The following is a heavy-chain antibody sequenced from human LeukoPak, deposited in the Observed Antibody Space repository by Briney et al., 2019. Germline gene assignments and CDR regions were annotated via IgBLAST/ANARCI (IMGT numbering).Heavy chain of an antibody. CDR2: TSDRGDYT. J-gene: IGHJ4*02. Sequence: PGGSLRLSCAASGFTFTSYSMSWVRQAPGKGLEWVSGTSDRGDYTYYADSVKGRFTISRDNSKNTLYLQMNSLRAEDTAVYYCAKSESGYPLLSDYWGQGTLVTVSS. V-gene: IGHV3-23*01. CDR1: GFTFTSYS. CDR3: AKSESGYPLLSDY. D-gene: IGHD3-3*01.